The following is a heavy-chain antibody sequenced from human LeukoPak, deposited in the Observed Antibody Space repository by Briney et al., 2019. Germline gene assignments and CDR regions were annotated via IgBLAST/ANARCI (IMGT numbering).Heavy chain of an antibody. CDR2: IKEDGSEK. CDR1: GFTFSYYR. D-gene: IGHD2-15*01. J-gene: IGHJ6*03. CDR3: ARDRCSGGGCYYYCMDV. V-gene: IGHV3-7*03. Sequence: GGSLRLSCAASGFTFSYYRMSWVRRAPGKGLEWVANIKEDGSEKYYVDSVKGRFTISRDNAKNSLYLQMNSLRAEDTAVYYCARDRCSGGGCYYYCMDVWGKGTTVTTSS.